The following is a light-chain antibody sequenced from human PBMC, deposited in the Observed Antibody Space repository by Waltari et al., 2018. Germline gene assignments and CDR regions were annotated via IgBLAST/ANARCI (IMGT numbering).Light chain of an antibody. CDR1: RTDGGGDDS. CDR3: SSQSTKNGVI. V-gene: IGLV2-14*03. CDR2: DVN. J-gene: IGLJ2*01. Sequence: QSALTQPASVSGSPGQSITLSCTGSRTDGGGDDSVSWYEDHPGQAPNVIIYDVNKRPSGVSDRFSGSKSGNTASLTISGLQAEDEATFYCSSQSTKNGVIFGGGTKVTVL.